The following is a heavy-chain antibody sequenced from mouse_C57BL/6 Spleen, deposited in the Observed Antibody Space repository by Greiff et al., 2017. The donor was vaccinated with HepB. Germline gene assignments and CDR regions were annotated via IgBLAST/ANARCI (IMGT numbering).Heavy chain of an antibody. CDR3: ARSGSYGGYWYFDV. Sequence: VQLQQSGAELVKPGASVKISCKASGYAFSSYWMNWVKQRPGKGLEWIGQIYPGDGDTNYNGKFKGKATLTADKSSSTAYMQLSSLTSEDSAVYFCARSGSYGGYWYFDVWGTGTTVTVSS. V-gene: IGHV1-80*01. CDR2: IYPGDGDT. D-gene: IGHD1-1*01. J-gene: IGHJ1*03. CDR1: GYAFSSYW.